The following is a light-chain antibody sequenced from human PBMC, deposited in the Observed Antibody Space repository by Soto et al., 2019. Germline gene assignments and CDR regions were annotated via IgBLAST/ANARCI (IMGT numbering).Light chain of an antibody. J-gene: IGKJ1*01. Sequence: EIVLTQSPGTLSLSPGERATLSCRASQSVSSNYLAWYQQKPGQAPRLLIYGASIRATGIPDRFSGSGSGTDFSLTISRLEPEDFAVYNCQQYGSSPTTFGQGTKVEIK. CDR2: GAS. V-gene: IGKV3-20*01. CDR1: QSVSSNY. CDR3: QQYGSSPTT.